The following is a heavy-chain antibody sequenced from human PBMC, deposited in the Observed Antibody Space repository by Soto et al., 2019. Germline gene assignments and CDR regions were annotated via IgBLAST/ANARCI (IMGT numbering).Heavy chain of an antibody. Sequence: QVQLQESGPGLVKPSQTLSLTCSVSGGSISSGAYYWSWIRQPPGKGLEWIGYIYYSVTTYYNTSLKSRVTISVDTSKNQFSLKVSSVTAADTAVYYCARALIQLWPHYYYGMDVWGQGTTVTVSS. CDR3: ARALIQLWPHYYYGMDV. J-gene: IGHJ6*02. CDR1: GGSISSGAYY. D-gene: IGHD5-18*01. V-gene: IGHV4-30-4*01. CDR2: IYYSVTT.